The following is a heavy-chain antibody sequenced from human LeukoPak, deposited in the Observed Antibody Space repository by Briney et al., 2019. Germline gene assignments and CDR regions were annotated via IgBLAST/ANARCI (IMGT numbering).Heavy chain of an antibody. V-gene: IGHV3-23*01. CDR3: ARDFGLWGLEPTTTGWYFDL. J-gene: IGHJ2*01. CDR1: GFTFSSCA. CDR2: ISGSGGRT. D-gene: IGHD1-1*01. Sequence: GSLRLSCAASGFTFSSCAMSWVRQAPGKGLEWVSAISGSGGRTYHADSVKGRFTISRDNSKNTLYLQMNSLRAEDTAVYYCARDFGLWGLEPTTTGWYFDLWGRGTLVTVSS.